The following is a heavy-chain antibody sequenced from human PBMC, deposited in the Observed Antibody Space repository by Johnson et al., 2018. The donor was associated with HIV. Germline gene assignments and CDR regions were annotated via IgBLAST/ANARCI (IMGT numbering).Heavy chain of an antibody. D-gene: IGHD3-16*02. CDR1: GFTFSSYG. Sequence: QVQLVESGGGVVQPGGSLRLSCPASGFTFSSYGMHWVRQAPGKGLEWVAFIRYDGSNKYYADSVKGRFTISRDNSKNTLYLQMNSLRAEDTAVYYCAKEFMITCGVVIEYDAFDIWGQGTMVTVSS. J-gene: IGHJ3*02. V-gene: IGHV3-30*02. CDR3: AKEFMITCGVVIEYDAFDI. CDR2: IRYDGSNK.